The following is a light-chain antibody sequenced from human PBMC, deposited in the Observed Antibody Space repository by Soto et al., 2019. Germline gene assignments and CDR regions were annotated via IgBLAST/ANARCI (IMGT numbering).Light chain of an antibody. CDR1: QSIDTW. CDR2: KAS. Sequence: DIQMTQSPSTLSASVGDRVSITCRASQSIDTWLAWHQQKPGKAPKLLISKASSLESGVPSRFSGSGSGTEFTLTISSLQPDDFATYYCQQYKSYRAFGQGTKVDI. V-gene: IGKV1-5*03. CDR3: QQYKSYRA. J-gene: IGKJ1*01.